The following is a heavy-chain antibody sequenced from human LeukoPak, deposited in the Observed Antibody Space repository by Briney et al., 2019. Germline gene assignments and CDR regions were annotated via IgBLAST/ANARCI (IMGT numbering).Heavy chain of an antibody. CDR2: TTGGGGST. CDR3: AKDLYGGNPNY. D-gene: IGHD4/OR15-4a*01. V-gene: IGHV3-23*01. CDR1: GFTFSSYG. J-gene: IGHJ4*02. Sequence: GGSLRLSCAASGFTFSSYGMNWVRQAPGKGLEWVSVTTGGGGSTYYADSVKGRFTISRDNSKNTLYMQMNSLRAEDTAVYYCAKDLYGGNPNYWGQGTLVTVSS.